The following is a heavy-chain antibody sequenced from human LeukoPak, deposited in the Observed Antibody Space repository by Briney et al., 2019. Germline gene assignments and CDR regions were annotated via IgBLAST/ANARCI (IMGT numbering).Heavy chain of an antibody. V-gene: IGHV3-23*01. CDR1: GFTLSSYA. CDR2: ISGSGGST. Sequence: GGSLRLSCAASGFTLSSYAMSWVRQAPGKGLEWVSAISGSGGSTYYADSVKGRFTISRDNSKNTLYLQMNSLRAEDTAVYYCARCTIGDGSGWCTWFAPWGQGTLVTVSS. D-gene: IGHD6-19*01. J-gene: IGHJ5*02. CDR3: ARCTIGDGSGWCTWFAP.